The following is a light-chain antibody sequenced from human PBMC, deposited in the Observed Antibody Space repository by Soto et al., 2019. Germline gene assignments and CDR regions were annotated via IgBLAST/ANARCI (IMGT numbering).Light chain of an antibody. CDR3: QHNNSYSET. V-gene: IGKV1-5*03. J-gene: IGKJ2*01. CDR2: KAS. Sequence: DIQMTQSPSTLSGSVGDRVTITCRASQTISSWLAWYQQKPGKAPKLLIYKASTLKSGVPTRFSGSGSGTDFTLTISSLQADYFATYYCQHNNSYSETFGQGTKLELK. CDR1: QTISSW.